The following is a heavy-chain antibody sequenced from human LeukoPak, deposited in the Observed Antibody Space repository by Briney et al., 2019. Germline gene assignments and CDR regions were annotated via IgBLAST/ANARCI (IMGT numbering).Heavy chain of an antibody. J-gene: IGHJ4*02. CDR3: AKDRSKNYDILTGYYW. Sequence: GGSLRLSCAASGFTFSSYAMSWVRQAPGKGLEWVSGISGSGGSTYYADSVKGRFTISRDNSKITLYLQMNSLRAEDTAVYYCAKDRSKNYDILTGYYWWGQGTLVTVSS. D-gene: IGHD3-9*01. CDR1: GFTFSSYA. CDR2: ISGSGGST. V-gene: IGHV3-23*01.